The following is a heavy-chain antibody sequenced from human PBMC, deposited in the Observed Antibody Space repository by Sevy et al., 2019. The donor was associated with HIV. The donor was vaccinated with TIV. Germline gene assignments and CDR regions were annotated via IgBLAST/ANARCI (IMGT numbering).Heavy chain of an antibody. Sequence: GGSLRLSCAASGFTFDDYAMHWVRQAPGKGLEWVSGISWNSGSIGYADSVKGRFTISRDNAKNSLYLQMNSLRAEDTALDYCAKGSRGSGSILLSVPDYWGQGTLVTVSS. CDR1: GFTFDDYA. J-gene: IGHJ4*02. V-gene: IGHV3-9*01. CDR3: AKGSRGSGSILLSVPDY. CDR2: ISWNSGSI. D-gene: IGHD3-10*01.